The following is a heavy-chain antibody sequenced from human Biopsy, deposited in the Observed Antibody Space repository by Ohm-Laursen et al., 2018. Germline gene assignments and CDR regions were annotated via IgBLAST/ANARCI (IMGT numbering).Heavy chain of an antibody. CDR1: GGTFSNSA. CDR2: FIPMFNTG. V-gene: IGHV1-69*06. J-gene: IGHJ3*01. Sequence: SSVKVPCKASGGTFSNSAINWVRQAPGQGLEWMGGFIPMFNTGKDAQNFQGRVTMTADKSTNTVYMELTSLRSDDTAMYYCARSMLGASTGDDAFDVWGQGTFAIVSS. CDR3: ARSMLGASTGDDAFDV. D-gene: IGHD1-26*01.